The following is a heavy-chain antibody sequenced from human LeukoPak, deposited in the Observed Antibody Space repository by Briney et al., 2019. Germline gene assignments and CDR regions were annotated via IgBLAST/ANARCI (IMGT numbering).Heavy chain of an antibody. J-gene: IGHJ4*02. CDR2: IYYSGST. Sequence: PSETLSLTCTVSGGSISNYYWSWVRQPPGKGLEWIGYIYYSGSTYYNPSLRSRVTISVDTSKSQFSLNLRFVTAADTAVYYCARHRYSGSFSFDYWGQGTLVTVSS. CDR3: ARHRYSGSFSFDY. D-gene: IGHD1-26*01. CDR1: GGSISNYY. V-gene: IGHV4-59*08.